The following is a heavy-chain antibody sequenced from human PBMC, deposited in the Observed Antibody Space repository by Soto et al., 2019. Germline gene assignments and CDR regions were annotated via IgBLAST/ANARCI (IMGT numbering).Heavy chain of an antibody. CDR2: INTYNGMT. D-gene: IGHD5-12*01. J-gene: IGHJ4*02. Sequence: QVQLVQSGGEVKKPGASVTVSCKASGYTFINYHITWVRQAPGQGLEWMAWINTYNGMTDYAQKFQGIVTMTRDTSTSTAYMELRNLGADDTAVYLCAKSPRGEMATDWGQGTLLTVSS. CDR1: GYTFINYH. CDR3: AKSPRGEMATD. V-gene: IGHV1-18*01.